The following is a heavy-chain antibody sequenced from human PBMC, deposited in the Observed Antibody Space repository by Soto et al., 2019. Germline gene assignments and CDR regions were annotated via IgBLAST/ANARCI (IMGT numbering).Heavy chain of an antibody. J-gene: IGHJ6*02. D-gene: IGHD6-13*01. CDR3: ARGVRRQQLVKGYYYYGMDV. CDR1: GGTFSSYA. CDR2: IIPIFGTA. V-gene: IGHV1-69*13. Sequence: SVKVSCKASGGTFSSYAISWVRQAPGQGLEWMGGIIPIFGTAKYAQKFQGRVTITADESTSTAYMELSSLRSEDTAVYYCARGVRRQQLVKGYYYYGMDVWGQGTTVTVSS.